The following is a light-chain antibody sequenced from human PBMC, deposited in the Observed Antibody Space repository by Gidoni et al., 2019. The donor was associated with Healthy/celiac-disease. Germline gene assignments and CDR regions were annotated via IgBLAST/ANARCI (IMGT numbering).Light chain of an antibody. CDR2: DAS. CDR3: QQRSDWPLT. V-gene: IGKV3-11*01. CDR1: QSINSF. J-gene: IGKJ4*01. Sequence: EIVLTQSPVTLSLSPGEIATLSCRASQSINSFLAWYQQKPGQAPSLLIYDASNRATGIPARFSGSGSGTDFTLTISSLEPEDFAVYYCQQRSDWPLTFGGGTNVEI.